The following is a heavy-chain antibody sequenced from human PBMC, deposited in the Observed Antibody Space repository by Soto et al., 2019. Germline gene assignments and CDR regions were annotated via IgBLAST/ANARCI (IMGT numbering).Heavy chain of an antibody. V-gene: IGHV1-69*13. Sequence: GASVKASCKASGGLFSRNTLCWVRQAPGQGLEWMGGITAFIGTTKYAQKFQGRVTITADESSATAYWELSSLRSEDTAVYYCARTHFDEPDGVFDYFDFWGHGTLVTVSS. CDR3: ARTHFDEPDGVFDYFDF. CDR1: GGLFSRNT. J-gene: IGHJ4*01. D-gene: IGHD3-16*01. CDR2: ITAFIGTT.